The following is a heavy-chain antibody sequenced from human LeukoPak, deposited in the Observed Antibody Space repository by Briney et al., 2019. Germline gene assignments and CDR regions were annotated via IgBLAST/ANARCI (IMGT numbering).Heavy chain of an antibody. V-gene: IGHV3-9*03. CDR2: ISWNSGSI. Sequence: RSLRLSCAASGFTFDDYAMHWVRQAPGKGLEWVSGISWNSGSIGYADSVKGRFTISRDNAKNSLYLQMNSLRAEDMALYYCAKAIRSDFWSGYYFDYWGQGTLVTVSS. J-gene: IGHJ4*02. CDR1: GFTFDDYA. D-gene: IGHD3-3*01. CDR3: AKAIRSDFWSGYYFDY.